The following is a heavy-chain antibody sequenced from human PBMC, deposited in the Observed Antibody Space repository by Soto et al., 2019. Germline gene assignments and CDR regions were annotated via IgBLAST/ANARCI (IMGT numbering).Heavy chain of an antibody. D-gene: IGHD6-13*01. CDR1: GGSITSDGYY. CDR2: IFHSGTP. Sequence: QVQLQESGPGLVKPSQTLSLTCTVSGGSITSDGYYWSWIRQCPGKGLEWVAYIFHSGTPYHNPSLKSRVTISLDRSKNQFSLELTSVTAADTAVYFCARGTAGVAPTALDYWGQGTLVTVSS. V-gene: IGHV4-31*03. J-gene: IGHJ4*02. CDR3: ARGTAGVAPTALDY.